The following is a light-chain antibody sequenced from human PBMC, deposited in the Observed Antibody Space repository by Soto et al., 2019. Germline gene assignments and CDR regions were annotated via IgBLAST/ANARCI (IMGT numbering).Light chain of an antibody. CDR2: EVN. V-gene: IGLV2-14*01. CDR1: SSDVGGYNY. CDR3: SSYTDSSTWL. J-gene: IGLJ3*02. Sequence: QSALTQPASVSGSPGQSITISCTGTSSDVGGYNYVFWYQQHPGKAPKLMIYEVNNRPSGVSHRFSGSRSGKTASLTISGLQAEDEADYYCSSYTDSSTWLFGGGTKLTVL.